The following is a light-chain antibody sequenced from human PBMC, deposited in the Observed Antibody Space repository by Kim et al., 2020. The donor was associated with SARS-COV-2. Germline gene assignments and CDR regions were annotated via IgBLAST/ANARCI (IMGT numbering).Light chain of an antibody. CDR1: QSVPSNY. CDR3: QQYGSSPPYT. CDR2: RSS. Sequence: EIVLTQSPGTLSLSPGERATLSCRASQSVPSNYLAWYQQKPGQAPRLLLYRSSRRNAGIPDRFTGSGSGTDFTLTISRLEPEDFAVYYCQQYGSSPPYTFGQGTKLEI. J-gene: IGKJ2*01. V-gene: IGKV3-20*01.